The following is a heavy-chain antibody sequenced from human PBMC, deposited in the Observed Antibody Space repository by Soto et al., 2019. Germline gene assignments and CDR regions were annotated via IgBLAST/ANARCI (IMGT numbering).Heavy chain of an antibody. CDR1: GGSISSSNW. Sequence: QVQLQESGPGLVKPSGTLSLTCAVSGGSISSSNWWSWVRQPPGKGLEWIGEIYHSGSTNYNPSLKSRVTTSVDKSKNQFSLKLSYVTAADTAVYYCARVQQWLEPYFQHWGQGTLVTVSS. CDR2: IYHSGST. J-gene: IGHJ1*01. CDR3: ARVQQWLEPYFQH. D-gene: IGHD6-19*01. V-gene: IGHV4-4*02.